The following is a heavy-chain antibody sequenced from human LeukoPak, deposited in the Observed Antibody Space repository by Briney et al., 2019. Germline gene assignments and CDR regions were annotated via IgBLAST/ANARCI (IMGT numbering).Heavy chain of an antibody. CDR2: IIPIFGTA. V-gene: IGHV1-69*05. J-gene: IGHJ5*02. CDR3: ARAPISKVTAYNWFDP. CDR1: GGTFSSYA. Sequence: SVKVSCKASGGTFSSYAISWVRQAPGQGLEWMGGIIPIFGTANYAQKFQGRVMITTDESTSTAYMELNSLRSEDTAVYYCARAPISKVTAYNWFDPWGQGTLVTVSS. D-gene: IGHD4-11*01.